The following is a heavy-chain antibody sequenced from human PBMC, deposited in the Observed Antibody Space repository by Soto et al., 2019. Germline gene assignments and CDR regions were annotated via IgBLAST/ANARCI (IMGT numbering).Heavy chain of an antibody. CDR3: ARSQFGSFYRKYFDS. D-gene: IGHD1-26*01. J-gene: IGHJ4*02. V-gene: IGHV4-59*11. CDR2: IYHSDTT. Sequence: QVQLQESGPGPVKPSGTLSLTCSVSGESIVGLPYWNWIRQSPGQGLEWLGHIYHSDTTTYNPSFKSRVSMSVDTSKNQFSLTLNSVTTADTAVYYCARSQFGSFYRKYFDSWGPGIRVAVSS. CDR1: GESIVGLPY.